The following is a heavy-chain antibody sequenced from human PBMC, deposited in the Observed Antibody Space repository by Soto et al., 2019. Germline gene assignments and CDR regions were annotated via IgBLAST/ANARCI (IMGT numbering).Heavy chain of an antibody. D-gene: IGHD3-9*01. Sequence: SVKVPCKAAGSTFISYVISWVRQAPGQGLEWMGRNIPIFGTENYAQQLQGSVTITADKSTSTAYMELSSLRSEDTAVYYCARGPTGDILTGTLFYCGQGTLVTVSS. J-gene: IGHJ4*02. CDR2: NIPIFGTE. CDR1: GSTFISYV. CDR3: ARGPTGDILTGTLFY. V-gene: IGHV1-69*06.